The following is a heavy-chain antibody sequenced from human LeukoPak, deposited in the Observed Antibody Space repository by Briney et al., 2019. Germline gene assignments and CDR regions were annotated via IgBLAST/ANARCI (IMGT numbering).Heavy chain of an antibody. Sequence: SVKVSCKASGGTFSSYAISWVRQAPGQGLEWMGGIIPIFGTANYAQKFQGRVTITADESTSTAYMELSSLRSEDTAVYYCASGTAPYDFWSALGYWGQGTLVTVSS. CDR3: ASGTAPYDFWSALGY. CDR1: GGTFSSYA. CDR2: IIPIFGTA. D-gene: IGHD3-3*01. J-gene: IGHJ4*02. V-gene: IGHV1-69*13.